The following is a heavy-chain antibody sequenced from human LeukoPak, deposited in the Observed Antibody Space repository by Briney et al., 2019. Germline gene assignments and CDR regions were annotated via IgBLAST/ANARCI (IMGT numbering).Heavy chain of an antibody. D-gene: IGHD2-2*02. CDR1: GYTFTGYY. CDR2: INPNSGGT. V-gene: IGHV1-2*02. CDR3: ARAYCSSTSCYTAGY. J-gene: IGHJ4*02. Sequence: GASVKVSCKASGYTFTGYYMHWVRRAPGQGHEWMGWINPNSGGTNYAQKFQGRVTMTRDTSISTAYMELSRLRSDDTAVYYCARAYCSSTSCYTAGYWGQGTLVTVSS.